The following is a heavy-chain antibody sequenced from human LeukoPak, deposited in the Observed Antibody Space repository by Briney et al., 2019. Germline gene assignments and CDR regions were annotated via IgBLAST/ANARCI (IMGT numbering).Heavy chain of an antibody. Sequence: KPSETLSLTCTVSGGSISSSSYYWGWIRQPPGKVLEWIGNIYYSGSTYYNPSLKSRVTISVDTSKNQFSLKLSSVTAADTAVYYCASLLRYCTTTSCQAYMDVWGQGTTVTVSS. D-gene: IGHD2-2*01. CDR1: GGSISSSSYY. CDR3: ASLLRYCTTTSCQAYMDV. CDR2: IYYSGST. V-gene: IGHV4-39*01. J-gene: IGHJ6*02.